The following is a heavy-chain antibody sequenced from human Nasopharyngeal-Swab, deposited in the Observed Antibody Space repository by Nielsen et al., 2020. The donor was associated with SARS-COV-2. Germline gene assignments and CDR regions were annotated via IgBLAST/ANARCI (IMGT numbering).Heavy chain of an antibody. CDR3: ARHQSSYGVFDY. CDR2: INTDGSST. V-gene: IGHV3-74*01. J-gene: IGHJ4*02. CDR1: GFTLSSYW. D-gene: IGHD5-18*01. Sequence: GESLKISCAASGFTLSSYWMHWVRQAPGKGLVWVSRINTDGSSTYYADSVKGRFTISRDNSKNTLYLQMNSLRAEDTAVYYCARHQSSYGVFDYWGQGTLVTVSS.